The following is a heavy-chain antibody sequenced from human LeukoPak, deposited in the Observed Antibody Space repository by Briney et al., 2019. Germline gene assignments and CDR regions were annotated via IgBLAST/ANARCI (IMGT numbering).Heavy chain of an antibody. CDR2: INAGNGNT. V-gene: IGHV1-3*01. CDR3: ARNKGEMATGFYFDY. J-gene: IGHJ4*02. Sequence: ASVKVSFKASGYTFTSYAMHWVRQAPGQRLEWMGWINAGNGNTKYSQKFQGRVTITADESTSTAYMELSSLRSEDTAVYYCARNKGEMATGFYFDYWGQGTLVTVSS. D-gene: IGHD5-24*01. CDR1: GYTFTSYA.